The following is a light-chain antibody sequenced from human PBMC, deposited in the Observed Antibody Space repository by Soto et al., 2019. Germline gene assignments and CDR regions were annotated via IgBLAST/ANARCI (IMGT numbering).Light chain of an antibody. Sequence: EIVMTQSPATLSVSPWERATLSCRASQSVGSNLAWYQQKPGQAPRLLIYAASTRATGIPARFSGSGSGTEFTLTISSLQSEDFAVYYCQQYNNWSFGQGTRLEIK. J-gene: IGKJ5*01. CDR3: QQYNNWS. V-gene: IGKV3-15*01. CDR1: QSVGSN. CDR2: AAS.